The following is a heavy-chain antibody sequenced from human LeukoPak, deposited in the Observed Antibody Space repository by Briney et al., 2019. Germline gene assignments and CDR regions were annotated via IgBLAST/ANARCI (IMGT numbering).Heavy chain of an antibody. CDR1: GYTFTGYY. Sequence: ASVKVSCKASGYTFTGYYMHWVRQAPGQGLEWMGWINPNSGGTNYAQKFQGRVTMTRDTSISTAYMELSSLRSEDTAVYYCARDFMGPGYCSGGSCFESYNWFDPWGQGTLVTVSS. CDR2: INPNSGGT. J-gene: IGHJ5*02. CDR3: ARDFMGPGYCSGGSCFESYNWFDP. V-gene: IGHV1-2*02. D-gene: IGHD2-15*01.